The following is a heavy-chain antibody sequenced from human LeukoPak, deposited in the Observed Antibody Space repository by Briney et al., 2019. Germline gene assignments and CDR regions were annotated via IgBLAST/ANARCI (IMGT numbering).Heavy chain of an antibody. Sequence: PSETLSLTCTVSGGSISSSSYYWGWIRHPPGKGLEWIGSIYYSGSTYYNPSLKSRVTISVDTSKNQFSLKLSSVTAADTAVYYCASTYYDYVWGSYRYRDDAFDIWGQGTMVTVSS. CDR2: IYYSGST. CDR1: GGSISSSSYY. D-gene: IGHD3-16*02. CDR3: ASTYYDYVWGSYRYRDDAFDI. J-gene: IGHJ3*02. V-gene: IGHV4-39*01.